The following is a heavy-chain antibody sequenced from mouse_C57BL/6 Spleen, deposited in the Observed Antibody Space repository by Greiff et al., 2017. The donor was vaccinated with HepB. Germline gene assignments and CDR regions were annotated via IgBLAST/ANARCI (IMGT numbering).Heavy chain of an antibody. J-gene: IGHJ4*01. CDR3: ARGGIYYTMDY. V-gene: IGHV5-6*01. CDR2: ISSGGSYT. CDR1: GFTFSSYG. Sequence: EVKLVESGGDLVKPGGSLKLSCAASGFTFSSYGMSWVRQTPDKRLEWVATISSGGSYTYYPDSVKGRFTISRDTAKNTLYLQMSSLKSEDTAMYYCARGGIYYTMDYWGQGTSVTVSS. D-gene: IGHD1-1*01.